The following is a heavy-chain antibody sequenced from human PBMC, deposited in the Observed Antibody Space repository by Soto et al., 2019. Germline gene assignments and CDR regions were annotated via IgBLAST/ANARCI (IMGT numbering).Heavy chain of an antibody. V-gene: IGHV4-34*01. CDR1: GGSFSGYY. J-gene: IGHJ4*02. CDR2: INHSGST. D-gene: IGHD3-10*01. Sequence: PSETLSLTCAVYGGSFSGYYWSWIRQPPGKGLEWIGEINHSGSTNYNPSLKSRVTISVDTSKNQFSLRLSSVTAADTAVYYCARGPRGYYYGSGSRGYYFDYWGQGTLVTVS. CDR3: ARGPRGYYYGSGSRGYYFDY.